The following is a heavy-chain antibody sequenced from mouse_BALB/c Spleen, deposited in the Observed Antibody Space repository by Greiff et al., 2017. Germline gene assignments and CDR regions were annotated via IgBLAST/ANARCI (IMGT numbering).Heavy chain of an antibody. Sequence: EVKLVESGGDLVKPGGSLKLSCAASGFTFSSYGMSWVRQTPDKRLEWVATISSGGSYTYYPDSVKGRFTISRDNAKNTLYLQMSSLKSEDTAMYYCAREAARATYFDYWGQGTTLTVSS. CDR1: GFTFSSYG. CDR2: ISSGGSYT. D-gene: IGHD3-1*01. J-gene: IGHJ2*01. V-gene: IGHV5-6*01. CDR3: AREAARATYFDY.